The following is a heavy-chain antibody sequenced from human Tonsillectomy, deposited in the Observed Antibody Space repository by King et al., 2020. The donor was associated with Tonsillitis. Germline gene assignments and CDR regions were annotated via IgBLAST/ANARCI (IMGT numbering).Heavy chain of an antibody. V-gene: IGHV3-11*01. CDR2: IGSSGTTI. J-gene: IGHJ6*02. CDR1: GFTFSDYY. D-gene: IGHD3-9*01. Sequence: HVQLVESGGGLVQPGGSLRLSCAASGFTFSDYYMNWIRQAPGKGLEWVSYIGSSGTTIYYADSVKGRFTISRDNAKNSLVLQMNSLRADDTAVYYCSGVLYHGPGTDFDEDGNYYYGMDVWGQGTTVTVSS. CDR3: SGVLYHGPGTDFDEDGNYYYGMDV.